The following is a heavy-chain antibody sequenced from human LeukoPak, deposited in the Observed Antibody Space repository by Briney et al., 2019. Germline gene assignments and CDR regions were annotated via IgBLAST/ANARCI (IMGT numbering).Heavy chain of an antibody. CDR1: GFTFSSYE. V-gene: IGHV3-48*03. Sequence: GGSLRLSCAASGFTFSSYEMNWVRQAPGKGLEWVSYISSSGSTIYYADSVKGRFTISRDNAKNSLYLQMNSLRAEDTAVYYCARGVIAARLGNPFDIWGQGTMVTVPS. CDR3: ARGVIAARLGNPFDI. J-gene: IGHJ3*02. D-gene: IGHD6-6*01. CDR2: ISSSGSTI.